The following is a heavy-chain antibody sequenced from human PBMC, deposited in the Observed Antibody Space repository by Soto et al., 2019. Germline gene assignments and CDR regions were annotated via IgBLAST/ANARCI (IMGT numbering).Heavy chain of an antibody. CDR1: GGSISDSNYC. V-gene: IGHV4-39*01. CDR2: IYYTGNT. J-gene: IGHJ4*02. CDR3: ERHSIRLLLSDY. Sequence: SETLSLTCNVAGGSISDSNYCWGWISQPPGKGLEWIGSIYYTGNTYYNPSLKSRVTISVDTSKNQFSLKLGSVTAADTAVYFCERHSIRLLLSDYWGQGTLVTVSS. D-gene: IGHD3-22*01.